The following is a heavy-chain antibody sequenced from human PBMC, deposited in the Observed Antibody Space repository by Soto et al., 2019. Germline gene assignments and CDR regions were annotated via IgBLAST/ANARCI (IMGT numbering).Heavy chain of an antibody. D-gene: IGHD2-15*01. Sequence: GGSLRLSCAASGFTFSDYYMSWIRQAPGKGLEWVSYISSSSSYTNYADSVKGRFTISRDNAKNSLYLQMNSLRAEDTAVYYCAKDRSYYCSGGSCYDYYYYGMDVWGQGTTVTVSS. CDR2: ISSSSSYT. J-gene: IGHJ6*02. CDR3: AKDRSYYCSGGSCYDYYYYGMDV. CDR1: GFTFSDYY. V-gene: IGHV3-11*06.